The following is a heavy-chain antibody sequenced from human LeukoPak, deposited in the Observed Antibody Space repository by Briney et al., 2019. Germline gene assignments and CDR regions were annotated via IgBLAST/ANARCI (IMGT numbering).Heavy chain of an antibody. D-gene: IGHD2-2*01. V-gene: IGHV1-2*02. CDR2: INPNSGGT. Sequence: ASVKVSCKASGYTFTGCYMHWVRQAPGQGLEWMGWINPNSGGTNYAQKFQGRVTMTRDTSISTAYMELSRLRSDDTAVYYCAGDVVPAAIRYYYYYGMDVWGQGTTVTVSS. CDR1: GYTFTGCY. J-gene: IGHJ6*02. CDR3: AGDVVPAAIRYYYYYGMDV.